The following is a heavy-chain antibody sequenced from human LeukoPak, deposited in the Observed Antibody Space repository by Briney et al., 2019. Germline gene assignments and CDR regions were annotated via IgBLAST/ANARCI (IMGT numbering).Heavy chain of an antibody. V-gene: IGHV4-59*01. CDR1: GGSISSYY. CDR2: IYYSGST. J-gene: IGHJ6*02. Sequence: KPSETLSLTCTVSGGSISSYYWSWIRQPPGKGLEWIGYIYYSGSTNYNPSLKSRVTIPVDTSKNQFSLKLSSVTAADTAVYYCARVGKPYYYGMDVWGQGTTVTVSS. CDR3: ARVGKPYYYGMDV.